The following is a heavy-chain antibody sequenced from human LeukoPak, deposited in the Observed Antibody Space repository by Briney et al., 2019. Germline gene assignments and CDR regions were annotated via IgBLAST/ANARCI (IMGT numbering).Heavy chain of an antibody. D-gene: IGHD3-10*02. Sequence: GGSLRLACAASGFTFSSYEMNWVRQAPGKGLEWVSYISSSGSTIYYADSVKGRFTISRDNAKNSLYLQMNSLRAEDTAVYYCVELGITMIGGVWGKGTTVTISS. V-gene: IGHV3-48*03. J-gene: IGHJ6*04. CDR3: VELGITMIGGV. CDR1: GFTFSSYE. CDR2: ISSSGSTI.